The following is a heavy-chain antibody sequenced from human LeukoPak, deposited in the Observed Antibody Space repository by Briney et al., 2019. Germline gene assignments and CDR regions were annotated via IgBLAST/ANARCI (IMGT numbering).Heavy chain of an antibody. V-gene: IGHV4-39*07. CDR2: IYYDGST. D-gene: IGHD2-21*02. J-gene: IGHJ4*02. CDR1: YVSISSETFY. CDR3: ARRTTYIGWRPSESPSCFDY. Sequence: SETLSLTCTVDYVSISSETFYWDWIRQPPGEGLEWIGSIYYDGSTYYNPSLKSRLTISVDTSMNQFSLKLSSVTAADTAVYYCARRTTYIGWRPSESPSCFDYWGQGTLVTVSS.